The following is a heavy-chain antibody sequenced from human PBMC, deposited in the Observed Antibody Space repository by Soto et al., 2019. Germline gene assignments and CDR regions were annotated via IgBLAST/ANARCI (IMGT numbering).Heavy chain of an antibody. V-gene: IGHV4-39*01. CDR1: GGSISSSSYY. CDR2: IYYSGST. CDR3: GRQRIPAMVRGVIGGNAFDI. Sequence: QLQLQESGPGLVKPSETLSLTCTVSGGSISSSSYYWGWIRQPPGKGLEWIGSIYYSGSTYYNPYLKSRVTICVDTSKHQFSLKRSSVTAADTAVYYCGRQRIPAMVRGVIGGNAFDIWGQGTMVTVSS. D-gene: IGHD3-10*01. J-gene: IGHJ3*02.